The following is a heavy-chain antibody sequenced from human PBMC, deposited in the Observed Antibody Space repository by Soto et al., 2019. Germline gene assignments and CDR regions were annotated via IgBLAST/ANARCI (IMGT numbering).Heavy chain of an antibody. CDR1: GFTFSSYS. V-gene: IGHV3-48*01. CDR2: ISSRRSTI. J-gene: IGHJ4*02. D-gene: IGHD3-3*01. CDR3: DTDFMYYDFWRGDYSSSSKHVEY. Sequence: EVQLVESGGGLVQPGGSLRLSCAASGFTFSSYSMNWVPQAPGKGLEWVSYISSRRSTICYADSVKGRATFSRGNANNSMYLPMNRLRAEEKAVYYYDTDFMYYDFWRGDYSSSSKHVEYWGQGTLVTVSS.